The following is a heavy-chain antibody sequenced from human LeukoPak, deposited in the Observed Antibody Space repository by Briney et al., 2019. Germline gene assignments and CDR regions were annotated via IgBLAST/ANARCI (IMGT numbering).Heavy chain of an antibody. J-gene: IGHJ1*01. CDR2: INPNGGGT. V-gene: IGHV1-2*06. Sequence: ASVKVSCQASGYTFTDYHMHWVRQAPGQGLEWMGRINPNGGGTNYAQKFQGRVTMTRDTSISTAYMELSRLRSDDTAVYYCAREVGGTTLDFQHWGQGTLVTVSS. CDR3: AREVGGTTLDFQH. D-gene: IGHD1-26*01. CDR1: GYTFTDYH.